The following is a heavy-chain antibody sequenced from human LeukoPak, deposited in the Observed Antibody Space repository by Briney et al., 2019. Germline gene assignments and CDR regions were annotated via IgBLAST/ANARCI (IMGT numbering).Heavy chain of an antibody. Sequence: GGSLRLSCAASGFTFSSYWMNWVRQAPGKGLEWVANIKQDGSEKYYVDSVKGRFTISRDNAKNSLYLQMNSLRAEDTAVYYCAREGYSYGFPCDYWGQGTLVTVSS. J-gene: IGHJ4*02. CDR2: IKQDGSEK. CDR3: AREGYSYGFPCDY. V-gene: IGHV3-7*01. D-gene: IGHD5-18*01. CDR1: GFTFSSYW.